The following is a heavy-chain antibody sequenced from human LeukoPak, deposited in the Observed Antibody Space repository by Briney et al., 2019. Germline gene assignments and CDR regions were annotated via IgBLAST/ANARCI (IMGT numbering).Heavy chain of an antibody. Sequence: PSETLSLTCAVYGGSFSGYYWSWIRQPPGKGLEWIGEINHSGSTNYNPSLKSRVTISVDTSKNQFSLKLSSVTAADTAVYYCARAKYSSSWSRPAPDYWGQGTLVTVSS. CDR2: INHSGST. J-gene: IGHJ4*02. CDR3: ARAKYSSSWSRPAPDY. V-gene: IGHV4-34*01. CDR1: GGSFSGYY. D-gene: IGHD6-13*01.